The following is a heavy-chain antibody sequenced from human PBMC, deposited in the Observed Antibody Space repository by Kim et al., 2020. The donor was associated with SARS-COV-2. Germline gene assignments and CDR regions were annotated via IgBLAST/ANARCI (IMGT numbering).Heavy chain of an antibody. V-gene: IGHV1-69*04. J-gene: IGHJ4*02. CDR1: GGTFSSYA. CDR3: AREKDSSSPGGDY. D-gene: IGHD6-13*01. Sequence: SVKVSCKASGGTFSSYAISWVRQAPGQGLEWMGRIIPILGIANYAQKFQGRVTITADKSTSTAYMELSSLRSEDTAVYYCAREKDSSSPGGDYWGQGTLVTVSS. CDR2: IIPILGIA.